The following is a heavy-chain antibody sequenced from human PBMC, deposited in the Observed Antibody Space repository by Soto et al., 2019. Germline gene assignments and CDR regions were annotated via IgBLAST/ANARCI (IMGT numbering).Heavy chain of an antibody. CDR2: ISYDGSNK. CDR3: AKRAVTAIDH. J-gene: IGHJ4*02. CDR1: GFPFNTYG. V-gene: IGHV3-30*18. D-gene: IGHD2-21*02. Sequence: QVQLVESGGGVVQPGRSLRLSCAVSGFPFNTYGMHWVRQAPGKGLEWVAVISYDGSNKYYADSVKGRFTIYRDNSKNTLYLQMNSLKTEDTAVYFCAKRAVTAIDHWGQGTLVTVSS.